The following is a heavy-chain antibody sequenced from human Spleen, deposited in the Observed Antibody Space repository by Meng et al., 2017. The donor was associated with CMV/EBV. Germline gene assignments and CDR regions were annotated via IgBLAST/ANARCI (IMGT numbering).Heavy chain of an antibody. CDR3: ARGPDYGDHMHFDY. D-gene: IGHD4/OR15-4a*01. V-gene: IGHV1-69*10. CDR2: VIAILDTP. J-gene: IGHJ4*02. Sequence: SVKVSCKASGGTFSGYAISWVRQAPGQGLEWVGGVIAILDTPNYAQEFQGRVTITADKVTGTTYMELSNLRSEDTAVYYCARGPDYGDHMHFDYWGQGTLVTVS. CDR1: GGTFSGYA.